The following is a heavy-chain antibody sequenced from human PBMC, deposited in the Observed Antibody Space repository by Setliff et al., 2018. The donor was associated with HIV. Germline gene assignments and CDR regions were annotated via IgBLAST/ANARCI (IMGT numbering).Heavy chain of an antibody. Sequence: SETLSLTCSVSGASIASSNYYWGWVRQPPGKGLEWIGNLYYRGGTSYHNPSLKSRVTTSVDTSKNQFSLKLSSVTAADTAVYYCARDQSDWFYWGQGTLVTVS. CDR1: GASIASSNYY. D-gene: IGHD3-3*01. CDR2: LYYRGGTS. CDR3: ARDQSDWFY. J-gene: IGHJ4*02. V-gene: IGHV4-39*07.